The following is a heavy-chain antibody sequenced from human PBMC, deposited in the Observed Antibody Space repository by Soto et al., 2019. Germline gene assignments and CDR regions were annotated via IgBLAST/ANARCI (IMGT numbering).Heavy chain of an antibody. CDR1: GFTFSTYA. D-gene: IGHD2-2*01. CDR3: AKGLDESKYFYYYYYGMEV. CDR2: ISDSGGSA. V-gene: IGHV3-23*01. J-gene: IGHJ6*02. Sequence: EVQLLESGGGLVQPGGSLRVSCAASGFTFSTYAMSWVRQAPGKGLEWVSVISDSGGSAHYAESVKGRFTISRDNSQNTLYLQMNSLRAEDTAVYYCAKGLDESKYFYYYYYGMEVWGQGTTVTVSS.